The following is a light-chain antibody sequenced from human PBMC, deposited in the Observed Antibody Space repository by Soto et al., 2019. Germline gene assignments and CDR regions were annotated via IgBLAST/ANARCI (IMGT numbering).Light chain of an antibody. V-gene: IGLV2-8*01. CDR2: EVN. CDR3: SSYVGTKSYV. CDR1: SSDVGGYNY. Sequence: QSVLTQRPSGSGSPGQSVTISCTGTSSDVGGYNYVSWYQQYPGKAPQLVIYEVNKRPSGVPDRFSGSKSGNTASLTVSGLQAEDEADYYCSSYVGTKSYVFGTGTKVTVL. J-gene: IGLJ1*01.